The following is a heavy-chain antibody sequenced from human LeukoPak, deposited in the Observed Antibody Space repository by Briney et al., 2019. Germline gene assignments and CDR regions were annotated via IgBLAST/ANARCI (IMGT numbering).Heavy chain of an antibody. CDR2: IRSSGSSI. Sequence: GGSLRLSCAASGFTFSSYEMNWVRQAPGKGLEWVSYIRSSGSSIYYADSVKGRFTISRDNAKNSLYLQMNSLRAEDTAVYYCTRGYYFDYWGQGTLVTVSS. CDR1: GFTFSSYE. V-gene: IGHV3-48*03. CDR3: TRGYYFDY. J-gene: IGHJ4*02.